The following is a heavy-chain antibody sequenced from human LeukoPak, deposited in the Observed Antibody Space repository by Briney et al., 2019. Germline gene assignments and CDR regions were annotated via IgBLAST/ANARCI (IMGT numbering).Heavy chain of an antibody. J-gene: IGHJ3*02. CDR2: ISGSGGST. CDR3: AKAFYYYDSSGYYSRSDAFDI. D-gene: IGHD3-22*01. CDR1: VFTFSSYA. V-gene: IGHV3-23*01. Sequence: PGGSLRLSCAASVFTFSSYAMSWVRQAPGKGLEWVSAISGSGGSTYYADSVKGRFTISRDNSKNTLYLQMNSLRAEDTAVYYCAKAFYYYDSSGYYSRSDAFDIWGQGTMVTVSS.